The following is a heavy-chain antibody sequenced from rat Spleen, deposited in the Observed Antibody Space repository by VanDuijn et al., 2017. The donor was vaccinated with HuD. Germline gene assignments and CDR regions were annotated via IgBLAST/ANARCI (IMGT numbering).Heavy chain of an antibody. CDR1: GFTFSGYW. V-gene: IGHV5-31*01. CDR2: INPAGGDT. Sequence: EVQLVESGGGLVQPGRSLKLSCVASGFTFSGYWMYWIRQTPGRGLEWVSSINPAGGDTYYPDSVKGRFTISRDNAKSTLYLQMDSLRSEDTATYYCARLPTYFGFDGDWFACWGQGTLVTVSS. D-gene: IGHD1-9*01. J-gene: IGHJ3*01. CDR3: ARLPTYFGFDGDWFAC.